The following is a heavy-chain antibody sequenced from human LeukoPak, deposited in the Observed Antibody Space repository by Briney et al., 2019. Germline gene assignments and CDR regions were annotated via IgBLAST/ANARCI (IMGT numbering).Heavy chain of an antibody. CDR1: GFTFSNSG. CDR2: IRSDESDK. Sequence: PGGSLRLSCATSGFTFSNSGMHWIRQAPGKGLEWVAFIRSDESDKYYAESVKGRFSISRDNSRNMLYLQMNSLRTEDTAVYYCAKDLKSTYDFWSGHPGWFDPWGQGTLVTVSS. D-gene: IGHD3-3*01. V-gene: IGHV3-30*02. CDR3: AKDLKSTYDFWSGHPGWFDP. J-gene: IGHJ5*02.